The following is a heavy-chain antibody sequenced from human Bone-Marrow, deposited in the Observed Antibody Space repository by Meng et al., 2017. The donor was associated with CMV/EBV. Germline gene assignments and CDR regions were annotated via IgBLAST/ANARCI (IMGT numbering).Heavy chain of an antibody. CDR1: RASISSFY. J-gene: IGHJ4*02. CDR2: VSDSGSA. D-gene: IGHD1-1*01. Sequence: GSLRLSCTVSRASISSFYWSWIRQPPGKGLQWIGYVSDSGSAKYNPSLESRGTISRDRSRNQFYLNLNSVIAADTAMYFCARGTGTTQHYFDYWGQGMLVTVSS. CDR3: ARGTGTTQHYFDY. V-gene: IGHV4-59*01.